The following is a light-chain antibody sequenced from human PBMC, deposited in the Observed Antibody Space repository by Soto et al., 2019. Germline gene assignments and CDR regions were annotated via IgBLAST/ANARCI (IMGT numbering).Light chain of an antibody. V-gene: IGLV2-8*01. J-gene: IGLJ1*01. CDR2: EVV. Sequence: SGSPGQSVTISCTGTKNDIGVYDFVSWYQHHPGKAPRLIIYEVVQRPSGVPDRFSGSKSGNTASLTVSGLQAEDEADYFCKSYAGSNTYVFGSGTKVTVL. CDR3: KSYAGSNTYV. CDR1: KNDIGVYDF.